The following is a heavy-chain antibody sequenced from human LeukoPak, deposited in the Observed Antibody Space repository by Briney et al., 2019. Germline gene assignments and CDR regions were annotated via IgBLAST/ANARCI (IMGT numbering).Heavy chain of an antibody. J-gene: IGHJ4*02. CDR3: ARVGDDYGDYATDY. Sequence: PGGSLRLSCAASGFTFSSYSMNWVRQAPGKGLEWVSYISSSSTIYYADSVKGRFTISRDNAKNSLYLQMNSLRAEDTAVYYCARVGDDYGDYATDYWGQGTLVTVSS. CDR2: ISSSSTI. V-gene: IGHV3-48*01. D-gene: IGHD4-17*01. CDR1: GFTFSSYS.